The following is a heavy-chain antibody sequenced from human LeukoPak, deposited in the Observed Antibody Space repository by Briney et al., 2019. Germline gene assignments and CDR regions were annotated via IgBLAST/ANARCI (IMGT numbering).Heavy chain of an antibody. D-gene: IGHD3-22*01. V-gene: IGHV1-46*01. CDR3: ARDQVNSSGYYRAYFDY. J-gene: IGHJ4*02. Sequence: ASVKVSCKASGYTFTSYYMHWVRQAPGQGLEWMGIINPSGGSTSYAQKFQGRVTMTRDTSTSTVYMELSSLRSEDTAVYYCARDQVNSSGYYRAYFDYWGQGTLVTVSS. CDR2: INPSGGST. CDR1: GYTFTSYY.